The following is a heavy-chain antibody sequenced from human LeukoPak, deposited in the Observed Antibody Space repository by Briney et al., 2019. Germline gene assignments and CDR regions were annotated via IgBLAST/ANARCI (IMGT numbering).Heavy chain of an antibody. CDR3: AKARYNSSWYGSDY. D-gene: IGHD6-13*01. Sequence: PGGSLRLSCAASGFTFSNYAMSWVRQAPGRGLEWVSGINGSGGGTYYADSVKGRFTTPRDNSKNTLYLQMNSLRVEDTAVYFCAKARYNSSWYGSDYWGQGTLVIVSA. J-gene: IGHJ4*02. CDR2: INGSGGGT. CDR1: GFTFSNYA. V-gene: IGHV3-23*01.